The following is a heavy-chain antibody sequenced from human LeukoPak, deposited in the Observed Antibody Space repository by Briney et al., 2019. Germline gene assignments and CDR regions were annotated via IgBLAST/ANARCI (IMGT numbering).Heavy chain of an antibody. CDR3: ARHHFTIFGVVIISTTNFDF. V-gene: IGHV4-39*01. J-gene: IGHJ4*02. CDR1: GGSISSSSYY. CDR2: INYIGTS. D-gene: IGHD3-3*01. Sequence: SETLSLTCSVSGGSISSSSYYWGWIRHPPWKGLEWIGTINYIGTSYYNPSLKSRVTMSVDTSKNQISLRLTSVTAADTAVYYCARHHFTIFGVVIISTTNFDFWGQGTLVTVSS.